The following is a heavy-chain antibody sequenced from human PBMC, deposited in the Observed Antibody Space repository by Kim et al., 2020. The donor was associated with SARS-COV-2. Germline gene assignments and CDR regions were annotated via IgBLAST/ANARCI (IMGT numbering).Heavy chain of an antibody. J-gene: IGHJ5*02. CDR3: ARRPTGRGSDEFDR. CDR2: VFPRDSDT. Sequence: GESLKISCKASGYPFIDYYIVWVRQMPGKGLEWMGIVFPRDSDTRYSPSFQGQVTISADRSISTAYLHWSRLEASDTAMYFCARRPTGRGSDEFDRWGQGTLVTVSS. V-gene: IGHV5-51*01. D-gene: IGHD1-26*01. CDR1: GYPFIDYY.